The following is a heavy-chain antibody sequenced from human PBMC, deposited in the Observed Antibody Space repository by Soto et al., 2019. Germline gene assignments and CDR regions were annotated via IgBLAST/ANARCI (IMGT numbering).Heavy chain of an antibody. J-gene: IGHJ4*02. D-gene: IGHD3-3*01. Sequence: ASVKVSCEACGYSFTSNYLHWVRQAPRQRLEWMGIINPSGGGTSYARKFQGRVTMTRDTSTNTVYMELSSLRSEDTAVYYCARAPYDVWSGYPYYFDFWGQGTLVTVSS. V-gene: IGHV1-46*03. CDR3: ARAPYDVWSGYPYYFDF. CDR1: GYSFTSNY. CDR2: INPSGGGT.